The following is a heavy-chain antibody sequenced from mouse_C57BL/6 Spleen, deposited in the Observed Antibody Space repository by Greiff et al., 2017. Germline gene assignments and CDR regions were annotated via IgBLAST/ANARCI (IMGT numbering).Heavy chain of an antibody. V-gene: IGHV5-17*01. CDR3: ARPKNDYGSSLDY. D-gene: IGHD1-1*01. CDR1: GFTFSDYG. CDR2: ISSGSSTI. J-gene: IGHJ2*01. Sequence: EVKLVESGGGLVKPGGSLKLSCAASGFTFSDYGMHWVRQAPEKGLEWVAYISSGSSTIYYADTVKGRFTISRDNAKNTLFLQMTSLRSEDTAMYYCARPKNDYGSSLDYWGQGTTLTVSS.